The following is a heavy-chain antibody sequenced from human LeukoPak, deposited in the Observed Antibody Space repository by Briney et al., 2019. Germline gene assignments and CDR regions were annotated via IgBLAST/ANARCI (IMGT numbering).Heavy chain of an antibody. CDR3: ARERYYYDSSGYYYYFDY. V-gene: IGHV3-72*01. CDR1: GFTFSNHY. J-gene: IGHJ4*02. D-gene: IGHD3-22*01. Sequence: GGSLTLSCAASGFTFSNHYMDWVRHAPGKGLEWVGRTRNKVNSNTTEYAAAVKGRFTISRDDSKNSLYLQMNSLKTEDTAVYYCARERYYYDSSGYYYYFDYWGEGTLVTVSS. CDR2: TRNKVNSNTT.